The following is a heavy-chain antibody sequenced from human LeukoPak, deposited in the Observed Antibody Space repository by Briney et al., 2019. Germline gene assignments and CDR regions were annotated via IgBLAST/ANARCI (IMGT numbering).Heavy chain of an antibody. V-gene: IGHV3-7*01. Sequence: GGSLRLSCAASGFTFSSYWMSWVRQAPGKGLEWVANIKQDGSEKYYVDSVKGRFTISRDNAKNSLYLQMNSLRAEDTAVYYCARSQLGYCSGGSCYPFDYWGQGTLVTVYS. D-gene: IGHD2-15*01. CDR2: IKQDGSEK. CDR3: ARSQLGYCSGGSCYPFDY. CDR1: GFTFSSYW. J-gene: IGHJ4*02.